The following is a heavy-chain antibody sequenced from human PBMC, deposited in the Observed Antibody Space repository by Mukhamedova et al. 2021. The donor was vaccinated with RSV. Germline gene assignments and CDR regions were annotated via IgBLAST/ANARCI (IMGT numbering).Heavy chain of an antibody. V-gene: IGHV4-59*08. Sequence: WSWIRQPPGKGLEWIGYIYYSGSTNYNPSLKSRVTISVDTYKNQFSLKLSSVTAADTAVYYCARQSSSWYAWGQGTLVTVSS. CDR2: IYYSGST. J-gene: IGHJ5*02. D-gene: IGHD6-13*01. CDR3: ARQSSSWYA.